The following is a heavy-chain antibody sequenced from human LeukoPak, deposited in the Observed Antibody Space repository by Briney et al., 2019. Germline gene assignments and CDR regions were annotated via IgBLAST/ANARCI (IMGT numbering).Heavy chain of an antibody. V-gene: IGHV4-34*01. CDR3: AREDYYDSSGYSLGAFDI. CDR2: INHSGST. J-gene: IGHJ3*02. D-gene: IGHD3-22*01. CDR1: GGSFSGYY. Sequence: SETLSPTCAVYGGSFSGYYWSWIRQPPGKGLEWIGEINHSGSTNYNPSLKSRVTISVDTSKNQFSLKLSSVTAAGTAVYYCAREDYYDSSGYSLGAFDIWGQGTMVTVSS.